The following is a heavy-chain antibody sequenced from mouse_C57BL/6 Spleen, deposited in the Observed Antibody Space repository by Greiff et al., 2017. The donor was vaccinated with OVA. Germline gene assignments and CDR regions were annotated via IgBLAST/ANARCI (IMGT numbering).Heavy chain of an antibody. Sequence: QVQLKQPGTELVKPGASVKLSCKASGYTFTSYWMHWVKQRPGQGLEWIGNINPSNGGTNYNEKFKSKATLTVDKYSSTAYMQLSSRTSEDSAVYDCARDGSSYAYFDYWGQGTTLTVSS. CDR1: GYTFTSYW. CDR3: ARDGSSYAYFDY. D-gene: IGHD1-1*01. J-gene: IGHJ2*01. CDR2: INPSNGGT. V-gene: IGHV1-53*01.